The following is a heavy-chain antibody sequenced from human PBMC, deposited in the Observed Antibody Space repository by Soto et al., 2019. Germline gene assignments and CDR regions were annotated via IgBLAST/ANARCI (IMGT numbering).Heavy chain of an antibody. J-gene: IGHJ6*02. V-gene: IGHV3-30*18. CDR1: GFTFSSYG. CDR2: ISYHGSNK. CDR3: AKLAGYITIFGVVIGDYYYGMDV. D-gene: IGHD3-3*01. Sequence: GGSLRLSCAASGFTFSSYGMHWVRQAPGKGLEWVAVISYHGSNKYYADSVKGRFTISRDNSKNTLYLQMNSLRPEDTAVYYCAKLAGYITIFGVVIGDYYYGMDVWGQGTTVTVSS.